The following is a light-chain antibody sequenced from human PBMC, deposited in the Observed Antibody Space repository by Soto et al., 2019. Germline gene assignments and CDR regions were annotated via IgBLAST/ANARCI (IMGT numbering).Light chain of an antibody. CDR3: HQRKSWPRT. CDR2: DTS. J-gene: IGKJ1*01. V-gene: IGKV3-11*01. CDR1: QTVSSK. Sequence: EIVLTQSAATLSSSAGERGTLSCRASQTVSSKLAWYQHKPGQAPRLLIYDTSNRATGIPARFSGSGSGTDFTLTISSLEPEDFAVYYCHQRKSWPRTFGQGTKVDI.